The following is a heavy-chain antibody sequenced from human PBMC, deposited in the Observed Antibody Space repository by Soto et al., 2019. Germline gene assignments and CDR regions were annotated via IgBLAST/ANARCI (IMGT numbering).Heavy chain of an antibody. D-gene: IGHD2-2*01. V-gene: IGHV1-69*01. J-gene: IGHJ6*02. Sequence: QVQLVKSGAEVKQPGSSVKVSCKASVGTFSSYAISWVRQAPGQGLEWLGGIIPIFGTANYAQKFQGRVTITADESKSTAYMELSSLRAEDTAVYYCARRGSYCSSTSCYRAYYGMDVWGQGPKVTVSS. CDR2: IIPIFGTA. CDR1: VGTFSSYA. CDR3: ARRGSYCSSTSCYRAYYGMDV.